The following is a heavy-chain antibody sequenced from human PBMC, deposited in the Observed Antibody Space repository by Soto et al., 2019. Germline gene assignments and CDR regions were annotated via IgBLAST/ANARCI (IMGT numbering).Heavy chain of an antibody. V-gene: IGHV4-59*01. Sequence: SETLSLTCTVSGGSISGYFWSWIRQPPGKGLEWVGYIHYSGSTNYNPSFKNRVNISVDTSKNQFSLNLSSVTAADTAVYYCARGTWIQLPSFWGQGTLVTVSS. J-gene: IGHJ4*02. CDR3: ARGTWIQLPSF. CDR2: IHYSGST. D-gene: IGHD5-18*01. CDR1: GGSISGYF.